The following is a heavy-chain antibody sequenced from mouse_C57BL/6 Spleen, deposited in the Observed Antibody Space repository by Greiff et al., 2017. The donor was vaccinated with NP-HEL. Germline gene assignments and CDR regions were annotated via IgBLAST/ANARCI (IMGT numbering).Heavy chain of an antibody. CDR3: ARDHYYGSSSFAY. CDR1: GYAFSSYW. Sequence: VQLQQSGAELVKPGASVKISCKASGYAFSSYWMNWVKQRPGKGLEWIGQIYPGDGDTNYNGKFKGKATLTADKSSSTAYMQLSSLTSEDSAVYFCARDHYYGSSSFAYWGQGTLVTVSA. V-gene: IGHV1-80*01. D-gene: IGHD1-1*01. CDR2: IYPGDGDT. J-gene: IGHJ3*01.